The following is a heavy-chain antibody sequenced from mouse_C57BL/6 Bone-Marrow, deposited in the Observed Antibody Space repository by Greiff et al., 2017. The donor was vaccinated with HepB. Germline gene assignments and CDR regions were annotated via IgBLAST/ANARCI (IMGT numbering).Heavy chain of an antibody. D-gene: IGHD2-5*01. CDR3: TTNYSNSYAMDD. Sequence: EVQLQQSGAELVRPGASVKLSCTASGFNIKDYYMHWVKQRPEQGLEWIGRIDPEDGDTEYAPKFQGKATMTADTSSNTAYLQLSSLTSEDTAVYYCTTNYSNSYAMDDWGQGTSVTVSS. V-gene: IGHV14-1*01. J-gene: IGHJ4*01. CDR2: IDPEDGDT. CDR1: GFNIKDYY.